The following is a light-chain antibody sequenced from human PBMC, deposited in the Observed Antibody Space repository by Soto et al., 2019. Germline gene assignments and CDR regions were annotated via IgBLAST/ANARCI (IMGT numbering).Light chain of an antibody. CDR1: QTLFDSSNTKAS. V-gene: IGKV4-1*01. CDR3: QQYYTTPRT. J-gene: IGKJ1*01. CDR2: WAS. Sequence: DIVMTQSPDSLAVSRGERATINCTSSQTLFDSSNTKASLSWYQQKQGQPPKLLLYWASTRELGVPDRFSGSGSGTDFTLTISSLQAEDVAVYFCQQYYTTPRTFGHGTKVEV.